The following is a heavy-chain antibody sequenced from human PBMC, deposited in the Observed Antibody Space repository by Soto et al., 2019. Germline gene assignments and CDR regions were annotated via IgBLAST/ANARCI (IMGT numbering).Heavy chain of an antibody. Sequence: QLQLQESGPGLVKPSETLSLTCTVSGGSISSSSYYWGWIRQPPGKGLEWIGSIYYSGSTYYNPSLKSRVTISVDTSKNQFSLKLSSVTAADTAVYYCAMPYGSGSYSQPLDYWGQGTLVTVSS. CDR1: GGSISSSSYY. CDR2: IYYSGST. D-gene: IGHD3-10*01. J-gene: IGHJ4*02. CDR3: AMPYGSGSYSQPLDY. V-gene: IGHV4-39*01.